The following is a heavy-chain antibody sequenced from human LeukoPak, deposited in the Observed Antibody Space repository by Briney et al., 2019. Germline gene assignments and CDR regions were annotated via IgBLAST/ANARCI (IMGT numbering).Heavy chain of an antibody. Sequence: SETLSLTCAVYGGSFSGYYWSWIRQPPGKGPEWIGEINHSGSTNYNPSLKSRVTISVDTSKNQFSLKLSSVTAADTAVYYCARGPYYYGSGTFYYYYGMDVWGKGTTVTVSS. CDR3: ARGPYYYGSGTFYYYYGMDV. V-gene: IGHV4-34*01. CDR2: INHSGST. D-gene: IGHD3-10*01. J-gene: IGHJ6*04. CDR1: GGSFSGYY.